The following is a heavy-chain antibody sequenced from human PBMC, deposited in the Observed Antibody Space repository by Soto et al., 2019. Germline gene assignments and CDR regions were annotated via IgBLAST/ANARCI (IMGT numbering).Heavy chain of an antibody. J-gene: IGHJ3*02. CDR2: IYYSGFT. V-gene: IGHV4-31*03. CDR3: ATFRSGYYQTDAFDI. CDR1: GGSITSGGYY. Sequence: SETLSLTCTVSGGSITSGGYYWSWIRQHPGKGLEWIGYIYYSGFTYYNPSLKSRVTISVDTSKNQFSLKLSSVTAADTALFYCATFRSGYYQTDAFDIWGQGTMVTVSS. D-gene: IGHD3-22*01.